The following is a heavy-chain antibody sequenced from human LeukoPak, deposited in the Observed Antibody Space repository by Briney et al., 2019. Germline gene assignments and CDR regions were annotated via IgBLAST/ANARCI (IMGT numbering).Heavy chain of an antibody. V-gene: IGHV4-39*02. CDR3: AREPTYQLLNTGGIFDY. CDR2: LYYTGIT. CDR1: GGSFSSSSYY. J-gene: IGHJ4*02. Sequence: PSETLSLTCTVSGGSFSSSSYYWGWIRQPPGKGLEWIGSLYYTGITYYNPSLKSRVTISVDTSKNQFSLKLSSVTAADTAVYYCAREPTYQLLNTGGIFDYWGQGTLVTVSS. D-gene: IGHD2-2*01.